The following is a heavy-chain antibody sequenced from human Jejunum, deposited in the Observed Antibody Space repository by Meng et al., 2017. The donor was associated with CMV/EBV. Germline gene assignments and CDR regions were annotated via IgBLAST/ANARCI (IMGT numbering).Heavy chain of an antibody. J-gene: IGHJ4*02. Sequence: EVQLLESXXXXVXXGGSLRLSCAASGFTFSSYAMNWVRQAPGKGLEWVSGISASGASTYYADSVKGRFTISRDNSKNTLFLQMNSLRAEETAVYFCAKNWGNDFWGQGTLVTVSS. D-gene: IGHD7-27*01. V-gene: IGHV3-23*01. CDR3: AKNWGNDF. CDR2: ISASGAST. CDR1: GFTFSSYA.